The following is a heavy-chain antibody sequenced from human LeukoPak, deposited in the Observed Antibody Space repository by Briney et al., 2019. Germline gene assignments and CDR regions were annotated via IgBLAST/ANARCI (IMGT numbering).Heavy chain of an antibody. CDR2: INHSGST. V-gene: IGHV4-34*01. CDR3: ARGPSWYHNY. D-gene: IGHD6-13*01. CDR1: GYPFSSYS. J-gene: IGHJ4*02. Sequence: GSLRLSCVASGYPFSSYSMNWIRQPPGKGLEWIGEINHSGSTNYNPSLESRVTISVDTSKNQFSLNLSSVTAADTAVYYCARGPSWYHNYWGQGTLVTVSS.